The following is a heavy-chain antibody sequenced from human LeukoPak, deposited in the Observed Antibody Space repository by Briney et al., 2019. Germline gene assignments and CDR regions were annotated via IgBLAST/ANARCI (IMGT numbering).Heavy chain of an antibody. V-gene: IGHV3-33*06. D-gene: IGHD6-19*01. J-gene: IGHJ4*02. CDR1: GFTFSSYG. Sequence: GGSLRLSCAASGFTFSSYGMHWVRQAPGKGLEWVAVIWYDGSNKYYADSVKGRFTISRDNSKNTLYLQMNSLRAEDTAVYYCAKDGRYIPGYSSGWPPLNEFDYWGQGTLVTVSS. CDR2: IWYDGSNK. CDR3: AKDGRYIPGYSSGWPPLNEFDY.